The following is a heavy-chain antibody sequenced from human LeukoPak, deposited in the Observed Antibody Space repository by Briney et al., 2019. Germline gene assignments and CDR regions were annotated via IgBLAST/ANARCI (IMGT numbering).Heavy chain of an antibody. CDR2: INWSGGST. Sequence: TGGSLRLSCAASGFTFDDYGMNWVRQAPGKGLEWVSAINWSGGSTDYADSVKGRFTISRDNAKNSLYLQMNSLRAEDTALFYCARDSLRPDWYFDLWGRGTLVTVSS. D-gene: IGHD3-16*02. CDR1: GFTFDDYG. J-gene: IGHJ2*01. CDR3: ARDSLRPDWYFDL. V-gene: IGHV3-20*04.